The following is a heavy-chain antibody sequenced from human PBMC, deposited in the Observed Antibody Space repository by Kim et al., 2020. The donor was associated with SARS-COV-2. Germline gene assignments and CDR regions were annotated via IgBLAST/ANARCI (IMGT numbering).Heavy chain of an antibody. CDR3: ARRNFADFDY. J-gene: IGHJ4*02. Sequence: TNYAQKRQGRVTMTTDTSTSTAYMELRSLRSDDTAVYYWARRNFADFDYWGQGTLVTVSS. CDR2: T. D-gene: IGHD1-7*01. V-gene: IGHV1-18*01.